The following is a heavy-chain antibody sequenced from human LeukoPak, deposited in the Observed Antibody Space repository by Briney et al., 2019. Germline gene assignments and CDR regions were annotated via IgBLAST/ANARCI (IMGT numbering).Heavy chain of an antibody. CDR3: ARTSAAMIVGD. J-gene: IGHJ4*02. V-gene: IGHV4-39*01. Sequence: KPSETLSLTCTVSGGSISSYYWSWIRQPPGKGLEWIGSIYYSGSTYYNPSLKSRVTISVDTSKNQFSLKLSSVTAADTAVYYCARTSAAMIVGDWGQGTLVTVSS. CDR2: IYYSGST. D-gene: IGHD3-22*01. CDR1: GGSISSYY.